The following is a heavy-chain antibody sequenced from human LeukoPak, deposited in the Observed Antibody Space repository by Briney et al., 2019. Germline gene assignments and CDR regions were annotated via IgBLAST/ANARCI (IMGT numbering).Heavy chain of an antibody. CDR1: GFTFSSYS. Sequence: GGSLRLSCAASGFTFSSYSMNWVRQAPGKGLEWVSYISSSSSTIYYADSVKGRFTISRDNAKNSLYLQMNSLRAEDTAVYYCARDNYYDSSGYSLGYYYYYMDVWGKGTTVTVSS. CDR2: ISSSSSTI. J-gene: IGHJ6*03. CDR3: ARDNYYDSSGYSLGYYYYYMDV. D-gene: IGHD3-22*01. V-gene: IGHV3-48*01.